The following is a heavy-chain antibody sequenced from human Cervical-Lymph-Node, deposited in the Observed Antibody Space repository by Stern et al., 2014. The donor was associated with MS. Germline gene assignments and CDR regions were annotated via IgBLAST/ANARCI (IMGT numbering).Heavy chain of an antibody. D-gene: IGHD3-22*01. CDR1: GFTFTSSA. Sequence: QLVQSGPEVKKPGTSVKVSCKASGFTFTSSAVQWVRQARGQRLEWIGWLVVGSGNTNYAQKFQERVTITRDMSTSTAYMELSSLRSEDTAVYYCAARANYYDSPGDWFDPWGQGTLVTVSS. V-gene: IGHV1-58*01. CDR2: LVVGSGNT. CDR3: AARANYYDSPGDWFDP. J-gene: IGHJ5*02.